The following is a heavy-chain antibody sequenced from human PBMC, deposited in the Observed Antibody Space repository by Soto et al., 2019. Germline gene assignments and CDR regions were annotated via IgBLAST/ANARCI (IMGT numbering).Heavy chain of an antibody. J-gene: IGHJ6*02. Sequence: EVQLVESGGGLVQPGGSLRLSCAASGFTFSTYWMHWVRQAPGTGLEWVSRIKGDGSSTSYADSVKGRSTISRDNAKNTLYLQMNSLGAEDTAVYWCARGIRNYYGVDVWGQGTTVTVSS. CDR2: IKGDGSST. CDR3: ARGIRNYYGVDV. CDR1: GFTFSTYW. V-gene: IGHV3-74*01.